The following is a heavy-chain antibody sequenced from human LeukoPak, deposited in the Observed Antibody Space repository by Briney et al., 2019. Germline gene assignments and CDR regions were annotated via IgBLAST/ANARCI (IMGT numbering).Heavy chain of an antibody. V-gene: IGHV3-21*01. CDR3: ARDGGSYYFDY. CDR1: GFTFSSFD. Sequence: GGSLRLSCAASGFTFSSFDMIWVRQAPGKGLEWVSSISRGSTYIYYADSVKGRFTISRDNAKNSLYLQMSSLRAEDTAVYYCARDGGSYYFDYWGQRTLVTVSS. CDR2: ISRGSTYI. J-gene: IGHJ4*02. D-gene: IGHD1-26*01.